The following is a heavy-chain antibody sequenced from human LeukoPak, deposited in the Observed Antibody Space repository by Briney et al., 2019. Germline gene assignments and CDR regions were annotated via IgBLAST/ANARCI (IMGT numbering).Heavy chain of an antibody. V-gene: IGHV4-34*01. CDR1: GGSVSSYY. J-gene: IGHJ5*02. CDR2: INHSGST. D-gene: IGHD3-22*01. CDR3: ARGQYYYDSSGYYFA. Sequence: SETLSLTCTVSGGSVSSYYWSWLRQPPGKGLEWIGEINHSGSTNYNPSLKSRVTISVDTSKNQFSLKLSSVTAADTAVYYCARGQYYYDSSGYYFAWGQGTLVTVSS.